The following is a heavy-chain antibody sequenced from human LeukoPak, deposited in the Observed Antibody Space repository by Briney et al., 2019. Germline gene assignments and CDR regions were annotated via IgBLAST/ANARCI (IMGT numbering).Heavy chain of an antibody. CDR1: GGSISSGSYY. Sequence: SETLSLTCTVSGGSISSGSYYWGWIRQPPGKGLEWIGSIYYSGSTYYNPSLKSRVTISVDTSKNQFSLKLSSVTAADTAVYYCARQNIAAAGTNWFDPWGQGTLVTVSS. J-gene: IGHJ5*02. CDR2: IYYSGST. V-gene: IGHV4-39*01. D-gene: IGHD6-13*01. CDR3: ARQNIAAAGTNWFDP.